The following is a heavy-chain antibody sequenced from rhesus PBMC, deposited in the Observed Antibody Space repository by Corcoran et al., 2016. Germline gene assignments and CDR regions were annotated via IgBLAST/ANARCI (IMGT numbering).Heavy chain of an antibody. D-gene: IGHD1-14*01. CDR3: AKGSWNDVIDY. V-gene: IGHV3-32*02. Sequence: EVQLVESGGGLVQPGGSLRLSCAASGFTSGNSDLIWIRQAPGTGLEWVSYISSGGSIYYSDSVKGRFTISRDNAKNTLYLQMSSLRVEDTAVYYCAKGSWNDVIDYWGQGVLVTVSS. CDR2: ISSGGSI. CDR1: GFTSGNSD. J-gene: IGHJ4*01.